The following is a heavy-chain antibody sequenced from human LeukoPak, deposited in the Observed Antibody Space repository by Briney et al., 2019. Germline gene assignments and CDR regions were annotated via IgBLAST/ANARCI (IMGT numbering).Heavy chain of an antibody. CDR2: ISGSGSTI. CDR3: ARAGRRLLFLDS. CDR1: EFTIRDHY. Sequence: GGSLRLSCADSEFTIRDHYVSWIRQAPGKGLEWVSYISGSGSTIYYGDSVKGRFTISRDDAKKSVYLQMNSLRAEDTAVYYCARAGRRLLFLDSWGLGTLVTVSS. D-gene: IGHD6-6*01. V-gene: IGHV3-11*04. J-gene: IGHJ4*02.